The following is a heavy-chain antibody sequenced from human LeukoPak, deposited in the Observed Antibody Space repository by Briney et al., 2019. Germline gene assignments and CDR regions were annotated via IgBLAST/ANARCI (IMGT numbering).Heavy chain of an antibody. J-gene: IGHJ4*02. CDR1: GYTLTELS. D-gene: IGHD1-26*01. Sequence: ASVKVSCEVSGYTLTELSMHWVRQAPGKGLEWMGGFDPEDGETIYAQKFQGRVTMTTDTSTSTAYMELRSLRSDDTAVYYCARDEWDHTSTHFDYWGQGTLVTVSS. V-gene: IGHV1-24*01. CDR3: ARDEWDHTSTHFDY. CDR2: FDPEDGET.